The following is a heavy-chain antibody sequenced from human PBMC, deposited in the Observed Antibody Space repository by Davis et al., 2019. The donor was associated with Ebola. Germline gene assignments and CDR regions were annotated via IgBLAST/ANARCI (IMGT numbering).Heavy chain of an antibody. CDR3: TSTAGYSSSWNDY. Sequence: GESLKISCAASGFTFSGSAMHWVRQASGKGLEWVGRIRSKANSYATAYAASVKGRLTISRDDSKNTAYLQMNSLKTEDTAVYYCTSTAGYSSSWNDYWGQGTLVTVSS. CDR1: GFTFSGSA. J-gene: IGHJ4*02. CDR2: IRSKANSYAT. V-gene: IGHV3-73*01. D-gene: IGHD6-13*01.